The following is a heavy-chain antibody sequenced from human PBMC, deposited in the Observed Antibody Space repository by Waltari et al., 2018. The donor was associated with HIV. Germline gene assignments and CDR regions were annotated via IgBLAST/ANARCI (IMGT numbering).Heavy chain of an antibody. CDR1: GYTFIGYF. J-gene: IGHJ4*01. CDR3: HRPWDSDHWGSDL. CDR2: LNPRSGDT. V-gene: IGHV1-2*02. D-gene: IGHD3-16*01. Sequence: QDQLIQSGPEVKEPGDSLRVSCRASGYTFIGYFIHWVRQAPGQGLEWMGDLNPRSGDTEYAQKFRGRVTLTGDTSVNTAYLDLKGLRFDDTATYFCHRPWDSDHWGSDLWGQGTLVIVS.